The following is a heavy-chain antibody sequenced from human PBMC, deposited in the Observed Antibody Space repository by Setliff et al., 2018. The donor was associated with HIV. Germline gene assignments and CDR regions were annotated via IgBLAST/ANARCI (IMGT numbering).Heavy chain of an antibody. D-gene: IGHD6-19*01. CDR3: ARFIAVAGRFDY. Sequence: ASVKVSCKTSGYTSTSYGITWVRQAPGQGLEWMGWISAYNGYTNYAQKLRGRVTMTTDTSTSTAYMELRSLRSDDTAVYYCARFIAVAGRFDYWGQGTLVTVSS. J-gene: IGHJ4*02. CDR1: GYTSTSYG. V-gene: IGHV1-18*01. CDR2: ISAYNGYT.